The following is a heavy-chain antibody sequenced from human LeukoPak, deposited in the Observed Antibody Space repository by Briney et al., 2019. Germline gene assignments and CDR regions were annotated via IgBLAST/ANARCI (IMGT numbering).Heavy chain of an antibody. CDR3: ARTLGPLRRGFGFDI. CDR1: GFTFSSYG. V-gene: IGHV3-23*01. J-gene: IGHJ3*02. CDR2: ISGSGGST. Sequence: SGGSLRLSCAASGFTFSSYGMSWVRQAPGKGLEWVSAISGSGGSTYYADSVKGRFTISRDNSKNTLYLEMSSLRAEDTAVFYCARTLGPLRRGFGFDIWGQGTMVTVSS. D-gene: IGHD3-22*01.